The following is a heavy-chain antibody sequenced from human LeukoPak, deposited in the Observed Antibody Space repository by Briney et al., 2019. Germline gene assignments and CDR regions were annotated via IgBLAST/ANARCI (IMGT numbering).Heavy chain of an antibody. CDR2: INHSGRT. Sequence: PSQTLSLICTVSGGSISSYYWSWIRQPPGKGLEWIGEINHSGRTNYNPSLKSRVTISVDTSKKQFSLKLSSVTAADTAVYYCARGVDYYGVWGQGTLVTVSS. CDR3: ARGVDYYGV. D-gene: IGHD3-10*01. V-gene: IGHV4-34*01. J-gene: IGHJ4*02. CDR1: GGSISSYY.